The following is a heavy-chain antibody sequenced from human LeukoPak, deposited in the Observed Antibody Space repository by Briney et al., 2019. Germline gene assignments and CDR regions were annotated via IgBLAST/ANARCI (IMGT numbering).Heavy chain of an antibody. CDR3: AKSYGGNFFDY. CDR2: ARYDVINK. CDR1: GFTFSNYG. Sequence: PGGSLRLSCAASGFTFSNYGMHWVRQAPDKGLEWVAFARYDVINKYYADSVQGRFTVSRDNSKNTLYLQINSLRIEDTALYYCAKSYGGNFFDYWGQGTLVTVSS. D-gene: IGHD4-23*01. J-gene: IGHJ4*02. V-gene: IGHV3-30*02.